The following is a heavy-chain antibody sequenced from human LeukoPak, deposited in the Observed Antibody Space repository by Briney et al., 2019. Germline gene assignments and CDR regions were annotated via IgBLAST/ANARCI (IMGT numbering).Heavy chain of an antibody. D-gene: IGHD1-26*01. CDR3: ARQVVGRYNWFDP. CDR1: GGTFSSYA. CDR2: IIPIFGTA. Sequence: SVKVSCKASGGTFSSYAISWVRQAPGQGLEWMGGIIPIFGTANYAQKFRGRVTITADKSTSTAYMELSSLRSEDTAVYYCARQVVGRYNWFDPWGQGTLVTVSS. J-gene: IGHJ5*02. V-gene: IGHV1-69*06.